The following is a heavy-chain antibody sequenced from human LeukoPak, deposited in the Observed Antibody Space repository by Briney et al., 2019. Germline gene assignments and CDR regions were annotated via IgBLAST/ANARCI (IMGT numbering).Heavy chain of an antibody. CDR1: GGSIRSYY. CDR3: ARGSGYCSGGSCEGFYYYYYYMDV. J-gene: IGHJ6*03. V-gene: IGHV4-59*12. Sequence: SETLSLTCTVSGGSIRSYYWSWIRQPPGKGLEWIGYIYYSGSTNYNPSLRSRVTISVDTSKNQFSLKLSSVTAADTAVYYCARGSGYCSGGSCEGFYYYYYYMDVWGQGTLVTVSS. D-gene: IGHD2-15*01. CDR2: IYYSGST.